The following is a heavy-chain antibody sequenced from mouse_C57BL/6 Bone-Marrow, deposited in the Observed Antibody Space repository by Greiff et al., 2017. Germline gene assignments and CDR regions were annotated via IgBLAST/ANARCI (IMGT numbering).Heavy chain of an antibody. D-gene: IGHD1-1*01. J-gene: IGHJ2*01. CDR2: INPSTGGT. Sequence: EVQLQQSGPELVKPGASVKISCKASGYSFTGYYMNWVKQSPEQSLEWIGEINPSTGGTTYNQKFKAKATLTVDKSSSTAYMQLKSLTSEDSAVYYGARGSGSSPYFDYWGQGTTLTVSS. V-gene: IGHV1-42*01. CDR1: GYSFTGYY. CDR3: ARGSGSSPYFDY.